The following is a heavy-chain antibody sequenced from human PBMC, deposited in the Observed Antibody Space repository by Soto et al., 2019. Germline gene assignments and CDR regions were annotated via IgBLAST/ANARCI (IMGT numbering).Heavy chain of an antibody. Sequence: HSEPLSLTCTVSGGSISSYYWSWIRQPPGKGLEWIGYIYYSGSTNYNPSLKSRVTISVDTSKNQFSLKLSSVTAADTAVYYCARSPNLRFLEWYPTFDYWGQGILVTVSS. V-gene: IGHV4-59*01. CDR3: ARSPNLRFLEWYPTFDY. CDR2: IYYSGST. CDR1: GGSISSYY. D-gene: IGHD3-3*01. J-gene: IGHJ4*02.